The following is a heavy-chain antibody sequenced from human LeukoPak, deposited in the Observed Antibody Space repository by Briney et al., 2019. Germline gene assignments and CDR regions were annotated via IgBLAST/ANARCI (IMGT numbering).Heavy chain of an antibody. D-gene: IGHD3-10*01. CDR2: IYYSGST. V-gene: IGHV4-59*01. Sequence: PSETLSLTCTVSGGSISSYYWSWIRQPPGKGLEWIGYIYYSGSTNYNPSLKSRVTISVDTSKNQFSLKLSPVTAADTAVYYWARHGERGGGFDYWGQGTLVTVSS. CDR3: ARHGERGGGFDY. J-gene: IGHJ4*02. CDR1: GGSISSYY.